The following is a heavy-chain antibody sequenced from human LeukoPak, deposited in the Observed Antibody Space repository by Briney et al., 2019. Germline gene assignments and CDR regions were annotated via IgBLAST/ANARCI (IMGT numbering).Heavy chain of an antibody. CDR3: ARVTLSSSSDAYYFDY. D-gene: IGHD6-13*01. Sequence: KSSGTLSLTCAVSGGSISSSNWWSWVRQPPGQGLEWIGEIYHSGSTNYNPSLKSRVTISVDKSKNQFSLKLSSVTAADTAVYYCARVTLSSSSDAYYFDYWGQGTLVTVSS. J-gene: IGHJ4*02. CDR2: IYHSGST. V-gene: IGHV4-4*02. CDR1: GGSISSSNW.